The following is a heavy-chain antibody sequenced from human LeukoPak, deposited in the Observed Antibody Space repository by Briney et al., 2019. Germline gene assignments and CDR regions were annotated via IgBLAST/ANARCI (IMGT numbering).Heavy chain of an antibody. CDR1: GGSFSGYY. CDR2: INHSGST. V-gene: IGHV4-34*01. J-gene: IGHJ4*02. Sequence: SETLSLTCAVYGGSFSGYYWSWIRQPPGKGLEWIGEINHSGSTNYNPSLKSRVTISVDTSKNQFSLKLSSVTAADTAVYYCARRLWGDYFDYWGQGTLVTVSS. D-gene: IGHD3-16*01. CDR3: ARRLWGDYFDY.